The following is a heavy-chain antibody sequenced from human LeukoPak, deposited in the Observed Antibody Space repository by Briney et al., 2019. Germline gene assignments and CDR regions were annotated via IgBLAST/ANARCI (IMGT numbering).Heavy chain of an antibody. CDR3: ATLASSGWYASSANSSSNWFDP. J-gene: IGHJ5*02. CDR1: GGTFSSYA. CDR2: IILILGIA. V-gene: IGHV1-69*04. Sequence: GSSVKVSCKASGGTFSSYAISWVRQAPGQGLEWMGRIILILGIANYAQKFQGRVTITADKSTSTAYMELSSLRSEDTAVYYCATLASSGWYASSANSSSNWFDPWGQGTLVTVSS. D-gene: IGHD6-19*01.